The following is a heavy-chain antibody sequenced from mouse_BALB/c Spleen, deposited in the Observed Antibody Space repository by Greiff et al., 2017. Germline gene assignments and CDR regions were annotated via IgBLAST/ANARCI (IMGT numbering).Heavy chain of an antibody. CDR1: GFNIKDYY. CDR2: IDPENGDT. V-gene: IGHV14-4*02. J-gene: IGHJ3*01. Sequence: EVQLQQSGAELVRSGASVKLSCTASGFNIKDYYMHWVKQRPEQGLEWIGWIDPENGDTEYAPKFQGKATMTADTSSNTAYLQLSSLTSEDTAVYYCNAPPLAYWGQGTLVTVSA. CDR3: NAPPLAY.